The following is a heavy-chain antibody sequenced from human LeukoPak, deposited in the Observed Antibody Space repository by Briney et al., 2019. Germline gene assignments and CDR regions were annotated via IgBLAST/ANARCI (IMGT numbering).Heavy chain of an antibody. J-gene: IGHJ5*02. Sequence: SETLSLTCTVSGGAISSSSYYWGWIRQPPGKGLEWIGCISYSGSTYYNSSLRSRVTISVDTSRNQFSLKLSSVTAADTAVYYCARAAVAGAGLLWFDPWGQETLGTVSS. CDR3: ARAAVAGAGLLWFDP. CDR1: GGAISSSSYY. CDR2: ISYSGST. D-gene: IGHD6-19*01. V-gene: IGHV4-39*01.